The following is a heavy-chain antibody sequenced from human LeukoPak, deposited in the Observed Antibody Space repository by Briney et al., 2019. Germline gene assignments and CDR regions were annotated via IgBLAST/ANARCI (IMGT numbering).Heavy chain of an antibody. D-gene: IGHD2/OR15-2a*01. CDR2: INSDGSWT. J-gene: IGHJ4*02. CDR1: GNYL. Sequence: GGSLKLSCAASGNYLMHWVRQAPGKGLVWVSHINSDGSWTSYADSVKGRFTISKDNAKNTVYLQMNSLRAEDTAVYYCVSFYETYWGRGTLVTVSS. V-gene: IGHV3-74*01. CDR3: VSFYETY.